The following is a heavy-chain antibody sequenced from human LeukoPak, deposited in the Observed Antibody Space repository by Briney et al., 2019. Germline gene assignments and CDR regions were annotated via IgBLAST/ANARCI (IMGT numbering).Heavy chain of an antibody. CDR1: GGSISSYY. CDR2: IYYSGST. Sequence: PSETLSLTCTVSGGSISSYYWGWIRQPPGKGLEWIGSIYYSGSTYYNPSLKSRVTISVDTSKNQFSLKLSSVTAADTAVYYCARHHYGVVVVAVDYFDYWGQGTLVTVSS. CDR3: ARHHYGVVVVAVDYFDY. J-gene: IGHJ4*02. D-gene: IGHD2-15*01. V-gene: IGHV4-39*01.